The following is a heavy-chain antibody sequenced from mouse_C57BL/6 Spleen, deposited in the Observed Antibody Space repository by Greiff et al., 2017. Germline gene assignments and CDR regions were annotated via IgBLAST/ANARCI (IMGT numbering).Heavy chain of an antibody. CDR2: IDPSDSET. D-gene: IGHD3-2*02. CDR3: ARSARQLRGYYFDY. CDR1: GYTFTSYW. V-gene: IGHV1-52*01. Sequence: QVQLQPGAELVRPGSSVKLSCKASGYTFTSYWMHWVKQRPIQGLEWIGNIDPSDSETHYNQKFKDKATLTVYKSSSTAYMQLSSLTSEDSAVYYCARSARQLRGYYFDYWGQGTTLTVSS. J-gene: IGHJ2*01.